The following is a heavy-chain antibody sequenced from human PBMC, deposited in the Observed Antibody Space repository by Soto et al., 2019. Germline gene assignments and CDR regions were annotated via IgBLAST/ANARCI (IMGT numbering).Heavy chain of an antibody. Sequence: QVQLVQSGAEVKKPGSSVKVSCKASGGTFSSYAISWVRQAPGQGLEWMGGIIPIFGTANYAQKFQGRVTIIADESTSTVYMQLRSLRSEDTAVYYCARTRRVVVTPNCYFDLWGRGTLVIVSS. V-gene: IGHV1-69*12. CDR3: ARTRRVVVTPNCYFDL. D-gene: IGHD3-22*01. J-gene: IGHJ2*01. CDR2: IIPIFGTA. CDR1: GGTFSSYA.